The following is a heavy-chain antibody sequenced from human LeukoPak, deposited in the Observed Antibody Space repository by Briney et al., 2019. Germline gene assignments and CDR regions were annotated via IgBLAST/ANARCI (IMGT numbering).Heavy chain of an antibody. V-gene: IGHV4-59*01. Sequence: SETLSLTCNVSGGSIRGYYWSWIRQHPGKGLEWIGYIYSSGSTNYNPSLKSRVTMSVDTSKNQFSLKVSSVTAADTAVYYCARVFDSGSQAYFYYMDVWGKGTTVTISS. J-gene: IGHJ6*03. CDR1: GGSIRGYY. D-gene: IGHD3-10*01. CDR2: IYSSGST. CDR3: ARVFDSGSQAYFYYMDV.